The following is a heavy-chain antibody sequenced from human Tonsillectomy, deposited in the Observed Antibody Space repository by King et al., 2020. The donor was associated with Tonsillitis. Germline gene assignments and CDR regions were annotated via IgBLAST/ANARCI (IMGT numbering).Heavy chain of an antibody. CDR2: VYPGDSDT. CDR3: ARHGDSSGYYL. CDR1: GYTFTSYW. Sequence: VQLVESGAEVKKPGESLKIFCKGSGYTFTSYWIAWVRQMPGKGLEWMGIVYPGDSDTRYSPSFQGQVTISADKSISTAYLQWSSLKASDTAMYYCARHGDSSGYYLWVQGTLVTVSS. V-gene: IGHV5-51*01. J-gene: IGHJ1*01. D-gene: IGHD3-22*01.